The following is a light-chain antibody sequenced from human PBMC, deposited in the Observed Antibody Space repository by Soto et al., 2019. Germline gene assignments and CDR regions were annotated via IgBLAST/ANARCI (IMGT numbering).Light chain of an antibody. J-gene: IGKJ4*01. Sequence: VLTQSPVTLSLSPGDRATLSCRASQSIDRYLAWYQQKPGQAPRLLIHDASNRATGTPARFSGSGSGTDFPLTISSLEPEDFAVYYCQQRKTWPLTFGGGTKVEIK. CDR1: QSIDRY. CDR3: QQRKTWPLT. V-gene: IGKV3-11*01. CDR2: DAS.